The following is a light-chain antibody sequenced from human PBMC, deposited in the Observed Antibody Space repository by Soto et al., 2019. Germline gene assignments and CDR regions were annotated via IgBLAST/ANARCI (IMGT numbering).Light chain of an antibody. Sequence: EIVLTQSPGTLSLSPGERATLSCRAGQSVSSHLAWYQQKPGQAPRLLIYDASNRATGIPARFSGSGSGTDFTLTISSLEPEDFAVYYCQQYGSSRTFGQGTKVDTK. J-gene: IGKJ1*01. CDR3: QQYGSSRT. CDR2: DAS. CDR1: QSVSSH. V-gene: IGKV3-20*01.